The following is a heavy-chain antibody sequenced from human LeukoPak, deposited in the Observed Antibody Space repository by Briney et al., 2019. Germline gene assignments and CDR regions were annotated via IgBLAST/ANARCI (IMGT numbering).Heavy chain of an antibody. CDR3: ARDLMGNYDTIDYYFAY. CDR2: INPSGGST. D-gene: IGHD3-22*01. CDR1: GYTFTSYY. Sequence: ASVKVSCKASGYTFTSYYMHWVRQAPGQGLEWMGIINPSGGSTSYAQKFQGRVTMTRDTSTSTVYMELSSLRSEDTAVYYCARDLMGNYDTIDYYFAYWGQGTLVTVSS. J-gene: IGHJ4*02. V-gene: IGHV1-46*01.